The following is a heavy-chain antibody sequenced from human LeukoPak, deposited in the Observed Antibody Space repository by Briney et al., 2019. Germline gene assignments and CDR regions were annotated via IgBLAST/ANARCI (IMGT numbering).Heavy chain of an antibody. D-gene: IGHD4-23*01. J-gene: IGHJ5*02. CDR3: AKDLRWDHPGLDP. V-gene: IGHV4-59*01. CDR1: GGSMSIYY. CDR2: VSYSGST. Sequence: SETLSLTCSVAGGSMSIYYWSWIRQPPGKGLEWIGYVSYSGSTNYSPSLKSRVTISVDTSKNQFSLKLSSVTAADTAVYYCAKDLRWDHPGLDPWGQGTLVIVSS.